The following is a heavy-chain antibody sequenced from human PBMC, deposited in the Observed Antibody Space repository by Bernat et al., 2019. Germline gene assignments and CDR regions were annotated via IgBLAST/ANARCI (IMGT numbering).Heavy chain of an antibody. J-gene: IGHJ6*03. CDR2: ITTSGSYI. Sequence: QVQLVESGGGLVKPGGSLRLSCAASGFTFSDFYMSWIRQAPGKGLEWVSYITTSGSYINYADSVKGRFTISRDNDKNSLYLQMNSLRAEDTDVYYCARGTSTSAPYMDVWGKGTTVTVSS. CDR3: ARGTSTSAPYMDV. CDR1: GFTFSDFY. V-gene: IGHV3-11*05.